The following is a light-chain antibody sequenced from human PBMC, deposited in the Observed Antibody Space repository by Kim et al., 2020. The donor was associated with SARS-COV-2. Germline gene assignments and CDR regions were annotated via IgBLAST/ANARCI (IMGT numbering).Light chain of an antibody. CDR1: QGISSY. J-gene: IGKJ4*01. V-gene: IGKV1-9*01. CDR2: AAS. CDR3: QQLNSYPLT. Sequence: IQLTQSPSSLSASVGDRVTITCRASQGISSYLAWYQQKPGKAPKLLIYAASTLSSGVPSRFSGSGSGTDFTLTISSLQPEDFATYYCQQLNSYPLTFGEGTKVDIK.